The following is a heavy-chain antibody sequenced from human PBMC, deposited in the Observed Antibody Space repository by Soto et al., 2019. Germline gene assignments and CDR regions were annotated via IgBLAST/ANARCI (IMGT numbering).Heavy chain of an antibody. J-gene: IGHJ4*02. V-gene: IGHV1-2*04. Sequence: QVQLVQSGAEVKKPGASVQVSCKASGYTFTGYYMHWVRQAPGQGLEWMGWINPNSGGTNYAQTFQGWVTMTRDTSSSTAYRELSRLISDDTAEYYCAIGGPLRPHYYGSGSYYKYSVNFDYWGQGTLVTVSS. CDR1: GYTFTGYY. CDR2: INPNSGGT. CDR3: AIGGPLRPHYYGSGSYYKYSVNFDY. D-gene: IGHD3-10*01.